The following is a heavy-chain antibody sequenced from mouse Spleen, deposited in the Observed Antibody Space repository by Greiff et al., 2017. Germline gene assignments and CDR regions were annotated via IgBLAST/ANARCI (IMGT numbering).Heavy chain of an antibody. Sequence: VQLKESGPELVKPGASVKIPCKASGYTFTDYNMDWVKQSHGKSLEWIGDINPNNGGTIYNQKFKGKATLTVDKSSSTAYMELRSLTSEDTAVYYCARKDYYGNFYFDYWGQGTTLTVSS. CDR3: ARKDYYGNFYFDY. J-gene: IGHJ2*01. D-gene: IGHD2-1*01. V-gene: IGHV1-18*01. CDR1: GYTFTDYN. CDR2: INPNNGGT.